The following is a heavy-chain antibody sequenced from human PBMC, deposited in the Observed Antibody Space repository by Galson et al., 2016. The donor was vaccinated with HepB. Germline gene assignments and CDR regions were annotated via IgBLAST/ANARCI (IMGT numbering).Heavy chain of an antibody. CDR2: IKEDGSEK. V-gene: IGHV3-7*03. D-gene: IGHD2/OR15-2a*01. CDR3: AREMGLEEPDYIEIVAAGADEPYAADAFDI. CDR1: GFTFSSYW. J-gene: IGHJ3*02. Sequence: SLRLSCAASGFTFSSYWMNWVRQAPGKGLEWVANIKEDGSEKYYVDSVKGRFTISRDNAKSSLYLQMNSLRAEDTAVYYCAREMGLEEPDYIEIVAAGADEPYAADAFDIWGQGTMVTVSP.